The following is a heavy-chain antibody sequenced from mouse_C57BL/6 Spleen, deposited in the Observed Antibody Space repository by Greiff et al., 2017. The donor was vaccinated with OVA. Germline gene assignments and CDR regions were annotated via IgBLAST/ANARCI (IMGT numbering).Heavy chain of an antibody. J-gene: IGHJ3*01. CDR1: GYTFTRYW. D-gene: IGHD2-1*01. Sequence: QVQLQQSGAELVKPGASVKMSCKASGYTFTRYWITWVKQRPGQSLEWIGAIYHGSGSTNYNEKFKSKATRTVDTSSSTAYMQLSSLTSEDSAVYYCASDGNACAYWGQGTLVTVSA. CDR2: IYHGSGST. CDR3: ASDGNACAY. V-gene: IGHV1-55*01.